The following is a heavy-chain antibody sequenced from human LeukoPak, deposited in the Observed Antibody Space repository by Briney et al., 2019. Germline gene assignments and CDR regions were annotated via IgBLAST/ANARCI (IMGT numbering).Heavy chain of an antibody. Sequence: GGSLRLSCAASGFTFSSYAMSWVRQAPGKGLEWVSAISGSGGSTYYADSAKGRFTISRDNSKNTLYLQMNSLRAEDTAVYYCAKGRSILTGYSDYWGQGTLVTVSS. V-gene: IGHV3-23*01. D-gene: IGHD3-9*01. CDR1: GFTFSSYA. J-gene: IGHJ4*02. CDR3: AKGRSILTGYSDY. CDR2: ISGSGGST.